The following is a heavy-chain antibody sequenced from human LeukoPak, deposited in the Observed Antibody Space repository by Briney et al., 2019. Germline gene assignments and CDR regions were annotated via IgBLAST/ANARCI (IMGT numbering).Heavy chain of an antibody. J-gene: IGHJ3*02. D-gene: IGHD2-2*01. CDR3: TRGGVVPAARGAFDI. V-gene: IGHV3-49*04. CDR2: IRSKAYGGTT. CDR1: GFTFSTSG. Sequence: GGSLRLSCVASGFTFSTSGMHWVRQAPGKGLEWVGFIRSKAYGGTTEYAASVKGRFTISRDDSKSIAYLQMNSLKTEDTAVYYCTRGGVVPAARGAFDIWGQGTMVTVSS.